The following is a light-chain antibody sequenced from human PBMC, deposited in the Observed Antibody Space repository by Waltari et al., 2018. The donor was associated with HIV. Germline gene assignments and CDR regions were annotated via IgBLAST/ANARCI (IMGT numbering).Light chain of an antibody. Sequence: QSVLTQPASASGNPGQRVTIACSGSLANIGTNTLSWYQQLPATAPNLLIFSDDQRPSGVRDRFSGSKSGTSASLAISGLQFEDEAVYFCAVWDDSLDGPPVFGGGTLLTV. CDR2: SDD. CDR1: LANIGTNT. J-gene: IGLJ7*01. CDR3: AVWDDSLDGPPV. V-gene: IGLV1-44*01.